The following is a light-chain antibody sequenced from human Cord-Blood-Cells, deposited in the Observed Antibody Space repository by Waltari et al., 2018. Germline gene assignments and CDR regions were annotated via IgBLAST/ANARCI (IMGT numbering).Light chain of an antibody. Sequence: DIQMTQSPSSLSASVGARVTITCRASQSISSYLNWYQQKPGKAPKLLIYAASSLQSGVPSRFSGSGSGTEFTLTISSLQPEDFATYYCQQSYSTPLTFGGGTKVEIK. CDR1: QSISSY. J-gene: IGKJ4*01. V-gene: IGKV1-39*01. CDR3: QQSYSTPLT. CDR2: AAS.